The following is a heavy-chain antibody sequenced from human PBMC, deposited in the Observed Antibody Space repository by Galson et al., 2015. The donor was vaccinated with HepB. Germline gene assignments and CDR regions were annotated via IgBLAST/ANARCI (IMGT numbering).Heavy chain of an antibody. CDR1: GFTFSSYW. V-gene: IGHV3-33*08. CDR3: ARVGRGSGSYYNYFDY. J-gene: IGHJ4*02. D-gene: IGHD3-10*01. CDR2: IWYDGSNK. Sequence: SLRLSCAASGFTFSSYWMHWVRQAPGKGLEWVAVIWYDGSNKYYADSVKGRFTISRDNSKNTLYLQMNSLKAEDTALYYCARVGRGSGSYYNYFDYWGQGTLVTVSS.